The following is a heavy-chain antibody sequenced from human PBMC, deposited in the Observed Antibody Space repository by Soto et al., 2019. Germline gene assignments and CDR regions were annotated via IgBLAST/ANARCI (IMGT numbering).Heavy chain of an antibody. D-gene: IGHD3-10*01. CDR2: IYPGDSDT. Sequence: PGESLKISCKGSGYSFTNYWIAWVRHMPGKGLEWMGIIYPGDSDTRYSPSFQGQVTISADKSISTAYLQWRSLRASDTAMYYCARPRSGSYRLDYYGMDVWGQGTTVTVSS. CDR1: GYSFTNYW. CDR3: ARPRSGSYRLDYYGMDV. V-gene: IGHV5-51*01. J-gene: IGHJ6*02.